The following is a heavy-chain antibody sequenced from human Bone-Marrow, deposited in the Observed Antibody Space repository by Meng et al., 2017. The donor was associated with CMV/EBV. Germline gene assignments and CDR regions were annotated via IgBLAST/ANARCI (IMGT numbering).Heavy chain of an antibody. V-gene: IGHV1-2*02. D-gene: IGHD4-11*01. J-gene: IGHJ6*02. CDR2: IHPHRGDT. CDR1: GYTFTAHY. Sequence: ASVKVSCKASGYTFTAHYFHWVRQAPGQGLEWMGWIHPHRGDTNYAQQFQGRVTLTRDTSINTGYMELTRLTSDDTAVYYCAKDYYSNYNPYYYYYGMDVWGQGTTVTVSS. CDR3: AKDYYSNYNPYYYYYGMDV.